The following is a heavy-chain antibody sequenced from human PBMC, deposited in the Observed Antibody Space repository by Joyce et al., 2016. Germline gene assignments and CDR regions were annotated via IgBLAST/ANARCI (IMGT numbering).Heavy chain of an antibody. CDR3: ARAGYYHTSGYYYPNFDY. CDR1: GDSVSSNSAA. J-gene: IGHJ4*02. D-gene: IGHD3-22*01. V-gene: IGHV6-1*01. Sequence: QVQLQQSGPGLVKPSQTLSLTCAISGDSVSSNSAAWNWIRQSPSRGLEWLGRTYYRSKWYNDYAVSVKSRITINPDTPKNQFSLQLNSVIPEDAAVYYCARAGYYHTSGYYYPNFDYWGPGTLVTVSS. CDR2: TYYRSKWYN.